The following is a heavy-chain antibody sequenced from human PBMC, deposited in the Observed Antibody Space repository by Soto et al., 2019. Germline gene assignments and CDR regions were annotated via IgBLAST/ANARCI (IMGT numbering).Heavy chain of an antibody. J-gene: IGHJ3*01. Sequence: QVQLVESGGGVVQPGRSLRLSCAASGFSFSTYGMHWVRQAPGMGLDWVAVIWYDGSNKYYGDSVKGRFTISRDNSKNTLYLQMGSLRAEYTAVYYCARAVGPFDFWGQGTLVTVSS. CDR2: IWYDGSNK. V-gene: IGHV3-33*01. CDR1: GFSFSTYG. CDR3: ARAVGPFDF.